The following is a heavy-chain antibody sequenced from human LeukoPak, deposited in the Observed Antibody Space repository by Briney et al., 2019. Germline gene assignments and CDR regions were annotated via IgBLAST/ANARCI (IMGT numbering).Heavy chain of an antibody. V-gene: IGHV3-9*03. D-gene: IGHD6-19*01. CDR2: ISWNSGSI. J-gene: IGHJ4*02. Sequence: GRSLRLSCAASGFIFDDYAMHWVRQAPGKGLEWVSGISWNSGSIGYADSVKGRFTISRGNAKNSLYLQMNSLRAEDMALYYCAKVGVRDSSGWYYFDYWGQGTLVTVSS. CDR1: GFIFDDYA. CDR3: AKVGVRDSSGWYYFDY.